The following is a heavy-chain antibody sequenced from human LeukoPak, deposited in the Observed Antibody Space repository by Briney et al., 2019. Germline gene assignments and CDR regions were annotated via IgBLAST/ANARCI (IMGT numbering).Heavy chain of an antibody. CDR1: GFTFSRNG. V-gene: IGHV3-30*18. J-gene: IGHJ4*02. CDR2: ISYHGSNK. CDR3: AKDLSFDYDILTGLLDY. D-gene: IGHD3-9*01. Sequence: GGSLRLSCAASGFTFSRNGMHWVRQAPGKGLEWVAVISYHGSNKFYADSVEGRFTISRDNSKKTLYLQMNSLRVEDTAVYYCAKDLSFDYDILTGLLDYWGQGTLVTVSS.